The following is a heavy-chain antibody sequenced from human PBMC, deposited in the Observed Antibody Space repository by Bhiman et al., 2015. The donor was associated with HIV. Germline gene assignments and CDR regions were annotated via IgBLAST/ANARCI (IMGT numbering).Heavy chain of an antibody. V-gene: IGHV3-7*03. CDR3: ARAEMLGFGLLDY. CDR2: IKQDGSEK. D-gene: IGHD3-10*01. J-gene: IGHJ4*02. CDR1: GFTFSIYT. Sequence: EVQLVESGGGLVKPGGSLRLSCAASGFTFSIYTMNWVRQAPGKGLEWVANIKQDGSEKYYVDSVKGRFTISRDNAKNSLYLQMNSLRAEDTAVYYCARAEMLGFGLLDYWGQGTLVTVSS.